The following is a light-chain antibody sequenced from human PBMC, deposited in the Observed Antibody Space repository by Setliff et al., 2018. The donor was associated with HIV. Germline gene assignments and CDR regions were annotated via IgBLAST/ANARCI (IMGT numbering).Light chain of an antibody. V-gene: IGLV2-14*03. Sequence: QSALTQPASVSGSPGQSITISCTGTSSDVGGYNYVSWYHQHPGKAPKLVIYDVSKRPSGVSNRFSGSKSGNTASLTISGLQAEDEADYYCSSYTSSITYVVFGGGTQLPS. J-gene: IGLJ2*01. CDR3: SSYTSSITYVV. CDR1: SSDVGGYNY. CDR2: DVS.